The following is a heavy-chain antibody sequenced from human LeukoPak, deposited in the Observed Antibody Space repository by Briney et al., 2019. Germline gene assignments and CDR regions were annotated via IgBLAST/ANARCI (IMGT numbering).Heavy chain of an antibody. CDR1: GFTFSTYG. CDR3: AREIHSGSYFFDY. CDR2: ISSISTYT. Sequence: GGSLRLSCAASGFTFSTYGMIWVRQAPGKGPEWVSSISSISTYTHYADAVKGRFTISRDNSKNTLYLQMNSLRAEDTAVYYCAREIHSGSYFFDYWGQGTLVTVSS. J-gene: IGHJ4*02. V-gene: IGHV3-21*01. D-gene: IGHD1-26*01.